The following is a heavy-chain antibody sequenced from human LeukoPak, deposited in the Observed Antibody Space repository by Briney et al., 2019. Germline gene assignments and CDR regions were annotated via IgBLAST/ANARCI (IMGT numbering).Heavy chain of an antibody. V-gene: IGHV1-8*01. CDR2: MNPTSDHA. CDR3: ARSPVGVRKKHDF. D-gene: IGHD3-10*01. CDR1: GYTFTSYD. J-gene: IGHJ4*02. Sequence: ASVKVSCKASGYTFTSYDINWVRQATGQGLEWMGWMNPTSDHAGYAQSFQGRVTMTRDTSITTAYMELNSLTSDDTAVYYCARSPVGVRKKHDFWGQGTLVIVSS.